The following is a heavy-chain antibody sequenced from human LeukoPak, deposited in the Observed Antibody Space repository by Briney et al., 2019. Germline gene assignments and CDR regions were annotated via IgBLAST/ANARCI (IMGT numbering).Heavy chain of an antibody. V-gene: IGHV1-46*01. CDR1: GYTFTSYY. D-gene: IGHD3-10*01. J-gene: IGHJ4*02. CDR2: INPSGGST. Sequence: ASVKVSCKASGYTFTSYYMHWVRQAPGQGLEWMGIINPSGGSTSYAQKFQGRVTMTRDMSTSTVYMELSSLRSEDTAVYYCARTWKGDMVRGVINNYDFDYWGQGTLVTVSS. CDR3: ARTWKGDMVRGVINNYDFDY.